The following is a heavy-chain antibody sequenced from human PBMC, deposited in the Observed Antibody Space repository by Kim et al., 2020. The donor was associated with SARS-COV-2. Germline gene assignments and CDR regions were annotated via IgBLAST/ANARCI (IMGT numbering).Heavy chain of an antibody. CDR3: AKDLGITMGRGHMDV. J-gene: IGHJ6*03. Sequence: DSVTSRFTISRDNSKNSLYLQMNSLRTEDTGLYYGAKDLGITMGRGHMDVWGKGTTVTVSS. D-gene: IGHD3-10*01. V-gene: IGHV3-43*01.